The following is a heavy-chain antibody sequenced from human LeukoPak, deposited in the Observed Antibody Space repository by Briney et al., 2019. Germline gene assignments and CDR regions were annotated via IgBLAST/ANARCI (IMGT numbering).Heavy chain of an antibody. V-gene: IGHV1-69*13. J-gene: IGHJ4*02. CDR1: GGTFSSYA. D-gene: IGHD2-2*01. CDR3: ASLVVPAAIFEFDY. Sequence: ASVKVSCKASGGTFSSYAISWVRQAPGQGLEWMGGNIPIFGTANYAQKFQGRVTITADESTSTAYMELSSLRSEDTAVYYCASLVVPAAIFEFDYWGQGTLVTVSS. CDR2: NIPIFGTA.